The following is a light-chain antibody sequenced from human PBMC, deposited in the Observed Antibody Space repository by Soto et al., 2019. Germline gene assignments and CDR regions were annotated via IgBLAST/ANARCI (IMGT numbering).Light chain of an antibody. CDR2: AAS. CDR3: KQSYSTLWT. J-gene: IGKJ1*01. Sequence: DIQMTQSPSSLSASVGDRVTITCRSSQSIGNYLNWYQQKPGKAPKLLIYAASSLQSGVPSRFSGSASGTDFTLTISSLQPEDFAAYYCKQSYSTLWTFGQGTKVEFK. CDR1: QSIGNY. V-gene: IGKV1-39*01.